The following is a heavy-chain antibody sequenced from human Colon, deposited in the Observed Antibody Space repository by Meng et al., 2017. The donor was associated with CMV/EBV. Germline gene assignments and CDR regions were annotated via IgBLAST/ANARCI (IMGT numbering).Heavy chain of an antibody. V-gene: IGHV3-30-3*01. CDR2: ISYDGSNK. Sequence: QVQLVESGGGVVPPGTCLRLSCAASGFTINSYALHWVRQAPGKGLEWVAFISYDGSNKYYADSVKGRFTISRDNSKNTLYLQMNSLTAENTTLYYCARDIHRGYSYGTGLDIWGQGPLVTVVS. J-gene: IGHJ4*02. D-gene: IGHD5-18*01. CDR3: ARDIHRGYSYGTGLDI. CDR1: GFTINSYA.